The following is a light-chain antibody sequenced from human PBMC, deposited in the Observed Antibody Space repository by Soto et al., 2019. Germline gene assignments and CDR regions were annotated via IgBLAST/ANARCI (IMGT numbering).Light chain of an antibody. Sequence: NFMLTQPHSVSESPGQTVTISCTGSSGSIASNYVQWYQQRPGSAPTTVIYEDDQRPSGVPDRFSGSIDSSSNSASLTISGLKTEDEADYYCKSYASSSDVVFGGGTKLTVL. J-gene: IGLJ2*01. CDR1: SGSIASNY. CDR3: KSYASSSDVV. V-gene: IGLV6-57*02. CDR2: EDD.